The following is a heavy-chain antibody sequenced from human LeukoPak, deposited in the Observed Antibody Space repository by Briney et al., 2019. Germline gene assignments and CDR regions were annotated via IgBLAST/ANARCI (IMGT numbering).Heavy chain of an antibody. D-gene: IGHD6-13*01. Sequence: GASLRLSCAASGFTFSSYAMSWVRQAPGKGLEWVSAISGSGGSTYYADSVKGRFTISRDNSKNTLYLQMNSLRAEDTAVYYCAEDGSSSWSPYYFDYWGQGTLVTVSS. V-gene: IGHV3-23*01. CDR1: GFTFSSYA. CDR2: ISGSGGST. J-gene: IGHJ4*02. CDR3: AEDGSSSWSPYYFDY.